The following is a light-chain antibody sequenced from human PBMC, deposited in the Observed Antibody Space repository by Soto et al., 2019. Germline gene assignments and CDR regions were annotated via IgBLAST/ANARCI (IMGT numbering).Light chain of an antibody. V-gene: IGKV4-1*01. Sequence: DIVMTQSPDSLAVSLGERATINCKSSQNILYSSNNKHYLAWYQQKPGQPPKLLTYWASTRESRVPDRFSGSGSGTDSTLTINSLQAEDVADDYCQQYYQVAHNCGKGTKLEI. CDR2: WAS. CDR1: QNILYSSNNKHY. J-gene: IGKJ2*01. CDR3: QQYYQVAHN.